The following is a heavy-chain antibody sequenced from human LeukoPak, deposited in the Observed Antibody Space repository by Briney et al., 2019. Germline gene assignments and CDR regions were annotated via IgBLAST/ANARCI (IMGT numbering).Heavy chain of an antibody. D-gene: IGHD6-19*01. CDR1: VYTFTGYY. CDR2: INPNSCGT. Sequence: ASVKVSCKASVYTFTGYYMHWVRQAPGQGLEWMGLINPNSCGTNYAQKFQGRLTMTRDTSISTAYMELSRLRSDDTDVYYYARGLVRWLADYYYYYGMDVWGQGTTVTVSS. J-gene: IGHJ6*02. V-gene: IGHV1-2*02. CDR3: ARGLVRWLADYYYYYGMDV.